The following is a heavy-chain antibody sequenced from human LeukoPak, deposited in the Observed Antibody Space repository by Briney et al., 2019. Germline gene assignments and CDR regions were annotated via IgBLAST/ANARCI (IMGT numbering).Heavy chain of an antibody. V-gene: IGHV3-21*03. D-gene: IGHD5-12*01. CDR3: ARGAATRKSGFYYYMDV. Sequence: GGSLGLSCAASGFTFSSYNVNWVRQAPGKGLEWVSSITTGNSFLYFADSVKGRFTISRDHANNPLYLQMNSLRADDTAVYYCARGAATRKSGFYYYMDVWGKGTTVTVSS. J-gene: IGHJ6*03. CDR1: GFTFSSYN. CDR2: ITTGNSFL.